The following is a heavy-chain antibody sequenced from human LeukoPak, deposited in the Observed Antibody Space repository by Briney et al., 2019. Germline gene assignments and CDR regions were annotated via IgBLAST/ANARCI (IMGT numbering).Heavy chain of an antibody. CDR3: ARRLLWFGESWSYYGMDV. CDR2: ISSSSSTI. Sequence: PGGSLRLSCAASGFTFSSYSMNWVRQAPGKGLEWVSYISSSSSTIYYADSVKGRFTISRDNAKNSLYLQMNSLRAEDTAVYYCARRLLWFGESWSYYGMDVWGQGTTVTVSS. D-gene: IGHD3-10*01. V-gene: IGHV3-48*01. CDR1: GFTFSSYS. J-gene: IGHJ6*02.